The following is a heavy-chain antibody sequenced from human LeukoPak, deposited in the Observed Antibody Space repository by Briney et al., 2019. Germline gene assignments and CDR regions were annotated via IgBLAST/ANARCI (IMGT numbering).Heavy chain of an antibody. CDR1: GFTFTSNG. J-gene: IGHJ3*02. CDR3: AKVWALGGNFDAIHI. V-gene: IGHV3-30*02. D-gene: IGHD3-16*01. Sequence: GGSLRLSCAVSGFTFTSNGFHWVRQAPGKGLEGVTFTPFDGTNEYYSNSVKGRFSISRDNSKNTVYLQMNSLRNEDTAVYYCAKVWALGGNFDAIHIWGQGTMVTVSS. CDR2: TPFDGTNE.